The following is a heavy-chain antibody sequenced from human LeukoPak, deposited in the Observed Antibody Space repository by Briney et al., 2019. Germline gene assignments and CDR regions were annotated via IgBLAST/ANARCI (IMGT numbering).Heavy chain of an antibody. CDR2: ISGSGDTT. J-gene: IGHJ4*02. V-gene: IGHV3-23*01. CDR1: GFTFSSYD. Sequence: GGSLRLSCAASGFTFSSYDMNWVRQAPGKGLEWVSFISGSGDTTYYADSVKGRFTISRDNSKNTLYLQMNSLRAEDTAVYYCAKSRGESRGASNYWGQGTLVTVSS. D-gene: IGHD1-26*01. CDR3: AKSRGESRGASNY.